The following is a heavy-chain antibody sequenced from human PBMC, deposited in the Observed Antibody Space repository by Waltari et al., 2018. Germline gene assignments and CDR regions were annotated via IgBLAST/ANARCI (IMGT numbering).Heavy chain of an antibody. V-gene: IGHV4-38-2*01. Sequence: QVQLQESGPGLVKPSETLSLTCAVSGYSISSGYYWGWIRQPPGQGLEWIGSIYPSGSTYYNPSLKIRVTISVDTSKNQFSRKLSSVTAADTAVYYCARGYSSGYNWFDPWGQGTLVTVSS. CDR1: GYSISSGYY. CDR3: ARGYSSGYNWFDP. CDR2: IYPSGST. J-gene: IGHJ5*02. D-gene: IGHD6-19*01.